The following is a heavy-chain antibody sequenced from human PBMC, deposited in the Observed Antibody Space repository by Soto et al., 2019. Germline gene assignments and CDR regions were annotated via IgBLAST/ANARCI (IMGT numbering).Heavy chain of an antibody. Sequence: PSETLSLTCAVYGGSFSGYYWSWIRQPPGKGPEWIGEINHSGSTNYNPSLKSRVTISVDTSKNQFSLKLSSVTAADTAVYYCSGGSARTLFDYWGQGTLVTVSS. V-gene: IGHV4-34*01. CDR1: GGSFSGYY. J-gene: IGHJ4*02. CDR3: SGGSARTLFDY. CDR2: INHSGST. D-gene: IGHD2-15*01.